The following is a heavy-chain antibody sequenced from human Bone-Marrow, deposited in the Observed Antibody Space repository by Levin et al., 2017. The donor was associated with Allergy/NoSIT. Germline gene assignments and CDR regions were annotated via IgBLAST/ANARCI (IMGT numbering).Heavy chain of an antibody. D-gene: IGHD1-1*01. Sequence: TLSLTCTVSGFSLSTGGMRVAWIRQPPGTALEWLARIDWDDDKFYSTSLKTRLTISKDTSKEQVVLTMTNMDSVDTGTYYCARTAGTTKDAFDVWGQGTMVTVSS. J-gene: IGHJ3*01. V-gene: IGHV2-70*04. CDR2: IDWDDDK. CDR1: GFSLSTGGMR. CDR3: ARTAGTTKDAFDV.